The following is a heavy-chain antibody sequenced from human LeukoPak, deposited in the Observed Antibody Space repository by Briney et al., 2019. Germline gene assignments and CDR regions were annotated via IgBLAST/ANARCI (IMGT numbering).Heavy chain of an antibody. CDR2: INHSGST. D-gene: IGHD3-10*01. J-gene: IGHJ5*02. CDR1: GGSFSGYY. Sequence: SETLSLTCAVYGGSFSGYYWSWIRQPPGKGLEWIGEINHSGSTNYNPSLKSRVTISVDTSKNQFSLKLSSVTAADTAVYYCARRTMGRRITMVRGVANWFDPWGQGTLVTVSS. V-gene: IGHV4-34*01. CDR3: ARRTMGRRITMVRGVANWFDP.